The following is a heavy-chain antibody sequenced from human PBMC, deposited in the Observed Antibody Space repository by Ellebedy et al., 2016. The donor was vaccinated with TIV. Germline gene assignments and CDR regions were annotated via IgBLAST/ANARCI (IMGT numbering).Heavy chain of an antibody. J-gene: IGHJ3*02. D-gene: IGHD3-3*01. CDR1: GFTFRTYA. V-gene: IGHV3-33*08. CDR3: ARDYDTTTYYTTNAFDM. Sequence: GGSLRLSYIASGFTFRTYAMHWVRQAPGKGLEWVAVISYDGRDEFYGDSVKGRFTISRDNAENTLYLEMNSLRAEDTAVYWCARDYDTTTYYTTNAFDMWGQGTTVTVSS. CDR2: ISYDGRDE.